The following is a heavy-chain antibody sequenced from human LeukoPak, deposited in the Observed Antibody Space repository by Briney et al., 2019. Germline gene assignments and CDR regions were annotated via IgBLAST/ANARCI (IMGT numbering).Heavy chain of an antibody. CDR1: GFTFSDYY. J-gene: IGHJ6*04. Sequence: GGSLRLSCAASGFTFSDYYMSWIRQAPGKGLEWVSYISSSSSYTNYADSVKGRFTISRDNAKNSLYLQMNSLRAEDTAVYYCARESDIVVVPAAMPPFTYGMDVWGKGTTVTVSS. CDR2: ISSSSSYT. CDR3: ARESDIVVVPAAMPPFTYGMDV. V-gene: IGHV3-11*06. D-gene: IGHD2-2*01.